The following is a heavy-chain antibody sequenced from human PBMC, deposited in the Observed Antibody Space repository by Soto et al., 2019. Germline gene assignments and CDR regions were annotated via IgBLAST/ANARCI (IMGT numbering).Heavy chain of an antibody. Sequence: QQQLQESGSGLVKPSQTLSLTCAVSGGSISSGGYSWRWIRQPPGKGLEWIGDINYSGSTYYNPSLKSRATISIDRSKNHVSLELTSVTAADTAVYYCARESGAGATNWFDPWGQGTLVTVSS. CDR1: GGSISSGGYS. CDR2: INYSGST. V-gene: IGHV4-30-2*01. D-gene: IGHD1-26*01. CDR3: ARESGAGATNWFDP. J-gene: IGHJ5*02.